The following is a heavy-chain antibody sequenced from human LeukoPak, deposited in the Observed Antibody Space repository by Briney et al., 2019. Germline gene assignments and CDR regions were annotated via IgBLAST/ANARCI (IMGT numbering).Heavy chain of an antibody. J-gene: IGHJ3*02. D-gene: IGHD3-10*01. CDR2: IYSDNT. Sequence: PGGSLRLSCTVSGFTVSSNSMSWVRQAPGKGLEWVSFIYSDNTHYSDSVKGRFTISRDNAKNSLYLQMNSLRAEDTAVYYCARVGVIDAFDIWGQGTMVTVSS. V-gene: IGHV3-53*01. CDR3: ARVGVIDAFDI. CDR1: GFTVSSNS.